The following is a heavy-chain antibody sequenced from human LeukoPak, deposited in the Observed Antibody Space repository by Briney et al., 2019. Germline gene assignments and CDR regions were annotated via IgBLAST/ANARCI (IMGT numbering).Heavy chain of an antibody. V-gene: IGHV4-38-2*01. J-gene: IGHJ4*02. Sequence: PSETLSLTCDVSGFTLSGGYICCLIRQPPGKGLEWIGSNYHTENPYYNPSLKSRVTISLDTTKNQFSLKLGSVTAADSAIYLSAGQLTVVTHGGFDYWGQGTLVTVSS. CDR3: AGQLTVVTHGGFDY. CDR2: NYHTENP. CDR1: GFTLSGGYI. D-gene: IGHD3-9*01.